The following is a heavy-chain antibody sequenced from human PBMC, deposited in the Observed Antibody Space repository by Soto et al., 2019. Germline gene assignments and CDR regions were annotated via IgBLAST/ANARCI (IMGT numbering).Heavy chain of an antibody. J-gene: IGHJ5*02. D-gene: IGHD3-9*01. CDR3: ARGHEGADILTGYSWFDP. Sequence: SETLSLTCTVSGGSISSGGYYWSWIRQHPGKGLEWIGYIYYSGSTYYNPSLKSRVTISVDTSKNQFSLKLSSVTAADTAVCYCARGHEGADILTGYSWFDPWGQGTLVTVSS. CDR2: IYYSGST. CDR1: GGSISSGGYY. V-gene: IGHV4-31*03.